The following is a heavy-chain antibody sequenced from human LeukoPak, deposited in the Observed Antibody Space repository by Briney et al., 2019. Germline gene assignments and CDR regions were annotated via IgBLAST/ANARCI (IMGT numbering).Heavy chain of an antibody. CDR2: IIPIFGTA. Sequence: GASVKVSCKASGGTFSSYAISCVRQAPGQGLEWMGGIIPIFGTANYAQKLQGRVTITADESTSTAYMELSSLRSEDTAVYYCARGGVDGYNYWGQGTLVTVSS. V-gene: IGHV1-69*13. CDR1: GGTFSSYA. D-gene: IGHD5-24*01. CDR3: ARGGVDGYNY. J-gene: IGHJ4*02.